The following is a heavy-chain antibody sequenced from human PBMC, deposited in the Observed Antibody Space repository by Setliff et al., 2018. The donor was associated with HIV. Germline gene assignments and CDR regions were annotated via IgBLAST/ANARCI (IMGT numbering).Heavy chain of an antibody. J-gene: IGHJ4*02. Sequence: SETLSLTCAVDGGSFSGYYWSWIRQPPGKGLEWIGTIYYNGNTNYSPSLKSRVTISEGTSKKQVSLKLRSVTAADTAVYYCARGIDNFWSGYIAWGQGTLVTVSS. D-gene: IGHD3-3*01. V-gene: IGHV4-59*01. CDR3: ARGIDNFWSGYIA. CDR2: IYYNGNT. CDR1: GGSFSGYY.